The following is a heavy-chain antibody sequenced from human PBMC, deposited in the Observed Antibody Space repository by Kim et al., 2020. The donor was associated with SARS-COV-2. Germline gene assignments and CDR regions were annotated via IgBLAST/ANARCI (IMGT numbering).Heavy chain of an antibody. CDR2: IWYDGSNK. CDR1: GFTFSSYG. V-gene: IGHV3-33*06. CDR3: AKDYYDSSGYLIDY. Sequence: GGSLRLSCAASGFTFSSYGMHWVRQAPGKGLEWVAVIWYDGSNKYYVDSVKGRFTISRDNSKNTLYLQMNSLRAEDTAVYYCAKDYYDSSGYLIDYWGQGTLVTVSS. J-gene: IGHJ4*02. D-gene: IGHD3-22*01.